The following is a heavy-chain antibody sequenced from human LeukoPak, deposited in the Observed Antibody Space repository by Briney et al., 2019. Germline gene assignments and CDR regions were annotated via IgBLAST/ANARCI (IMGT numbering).Heavy chain of an antibody. V-gene: IGHV1-2*02. CDR2: INPNSGGT. J-gene: IGHJ4*02. CDR3: ARGAYWGGDCYSFAY. CDR1: GYTFTGYY. Sequence: ASVKVSCKASGYTFTGYYMHWVRQAPGQGLEWMGWINPNSGGTNYAQKFQGRVTMTRDTSISTAYMELSRLRSDDTAAYYCARGAYWGGDCYSFAYWGQGTLVTVSS. D-gene: IGHD2-21*01.